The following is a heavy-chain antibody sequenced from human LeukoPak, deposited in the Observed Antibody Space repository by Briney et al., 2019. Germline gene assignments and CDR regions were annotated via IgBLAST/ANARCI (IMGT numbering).Heavy chain of an antibody. J-gene: IGHJ4*02. CDR2: ISSSSVYI. CDR1: GFNFISYS. CDR3: ARVMVRGVNDY. Sequence: GGSLRLSCAASGFNFISYSINWVRQAPGKGLEWVSSISSSSVYIYYADSVKGRFTISRDNAKSSLYLQMSSLRAEDTAVYYCARVMVRGVNDYWGQGTLVTVSS. D-gene: IGHD3-10*01. V-gene: IGHV3-21*01.